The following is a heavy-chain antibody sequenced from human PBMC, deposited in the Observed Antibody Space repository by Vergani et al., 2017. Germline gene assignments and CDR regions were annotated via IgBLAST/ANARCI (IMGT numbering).Heavy chain of an antibody. CDR3: ATIGYSLWSYYFDY. J-gene: IGHJ4*02. Sequence: QVQLQESGPGLVKPPGTLSLTCAVSGDSISSNNCWTWVRQPPGKGLEWIGEICHTEDTKYSPSLKSRVTVSVDEARNLFSLRLNSVTAADTAVYYCATIGYSLWSYYFDYWGQGSLVTVSS. D-gene: IGHD3-3*01. V-gene: IGHV4-4*03. CDR2: ICHTEDT. CDR1: GDSISSNNC.